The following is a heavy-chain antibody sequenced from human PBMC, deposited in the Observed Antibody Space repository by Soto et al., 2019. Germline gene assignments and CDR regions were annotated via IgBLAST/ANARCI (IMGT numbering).Heavy chain of an antibody. V-gene: IGHV4-39*01. CDR3: AKQQGRGYRWDYYDYGMDV. CDR2: IYYSGST. D-gene: IGHD5-18*01. Sequence: SQTLSLTCTVSGGSISSSSYYWGWIRQPPGKGLEWIGSIYYSGSTYYNPSLKSRVTISVDTSKNQFSLKLSSVTAADTAVYYCAKQQGRGYRWDYYDYGMDVWGQGTTVTVSS. CDR1: GGSISSSSYY. J-gene: IGHJ6*02.